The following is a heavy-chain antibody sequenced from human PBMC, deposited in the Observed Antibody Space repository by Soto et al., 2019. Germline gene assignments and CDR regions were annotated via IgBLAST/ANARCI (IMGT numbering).Heavy chain of an antibody. CDR3: ARSSGGNFGIIIEGTNWFAP. J-gene: IGHJ5*01. D-gene: IGHD1-26*01. CDR1: RDTFTSYY. V-gene: IGHV1-46*01. Sequence: ASVKVSCKAPRDTFTSYYINWVRQAPGQGLEWMGVINPHGGSTAYARKFKGRVTLTRDTSASTVYMEVSSLTSEDTAMYYCARSSGGNFGIIIEGTNWFAPWGQGTRVAVSS. CDR2: INPHGGST.